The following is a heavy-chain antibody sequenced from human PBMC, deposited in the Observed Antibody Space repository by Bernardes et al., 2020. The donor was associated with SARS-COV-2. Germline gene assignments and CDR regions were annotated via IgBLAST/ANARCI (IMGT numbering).Heavy chain of an antibody. CDR2: VYYSGRT. CDR1: GGSISSNSYY. J-gene: IGHJ4*02. CDR3: ARTLTSRFDY. V-gene: IGHV4-39*01. D-gene: IGHD2-2*01. Sequence: LSLTCTVSGGSISSNSYYWDWIRQSPGKGLEWIGSVYYSGRTYHNPSLKSRVTMSVDTSKNQFSLNLNSVTAADTAVYYCARTLTSRFDYWGQGTLVTVSS.